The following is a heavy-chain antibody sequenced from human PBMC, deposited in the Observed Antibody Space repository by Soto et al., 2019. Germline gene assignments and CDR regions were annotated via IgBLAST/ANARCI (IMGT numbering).Heavy chain of an antibody. CDR3: ARVRKRSNWGVEYYYGMDV. CDR1: GDTFSSYG. D-gene: IGHD7-27*01. Sequence: GASVKVSCKASGDTFSSYGINWVRQAPGQGLEWMGGIIPISGTAKYAQNFQDRVTITAEKSATTAYMELSSLRSEDTAVYYCARVRKRSNWGVEYYYGMDVWGQGTRVTVSS. J-gene: IGHJ6*02. CDR2: IIPISGTA. V-gene: IGHV1-69*06.